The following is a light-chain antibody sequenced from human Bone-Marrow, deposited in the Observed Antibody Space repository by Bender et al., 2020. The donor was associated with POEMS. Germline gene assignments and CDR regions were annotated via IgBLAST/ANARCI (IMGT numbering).Light chain of an antibody. CDR1: SSDVGGENY. CDR3: CSYAGSYTLEV. Sequence: QSALTQPRSVSGSPGQSVTISCTGISSDVGGENYVSWYQQHPGKAPKLMIFDVSERPSGVPDRFSGSKSGNTASLTISGLQAADEADYYCCSYAGSYTLEVFGGGTKLTVL. V-gene: IGLV2-11*01. J-gene: IGLJ2*01. CDR2: DVS.